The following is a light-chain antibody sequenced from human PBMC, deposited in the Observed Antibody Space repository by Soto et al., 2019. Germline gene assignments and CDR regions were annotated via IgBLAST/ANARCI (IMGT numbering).Light chain of an antibody. CDR3: PQYTCHPTR. J-gene: IGKJ2*03. CDR2: AAS. V-gene: IGKV1-8*01. CDR1: QGISSY. Sequence: LCACPLSAYTGDRVTITCRASQGISSYLAWYQQKPGKAPKLLIYAASTLQSGVPSRFSGSGSGTDFTLTIIILHADDVASYYCPQYTCHPTRFGHVTKLDIK.